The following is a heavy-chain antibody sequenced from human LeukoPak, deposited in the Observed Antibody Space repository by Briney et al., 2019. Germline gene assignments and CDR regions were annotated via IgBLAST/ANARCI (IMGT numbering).Heavy chain of an antibody. V-gene: IGHV4-39*01. CDR1: GGSLSSSSYY. D-gene: IGHD3-10*01. CDR2: IYYTGST. Sequence: SETLSVTCTVSGGSLSSSSYYWGWIRQPPGKGLGWIGTIYYTGSTYSNPSLKSRVTISVDTSKTRFSLRLSSVTAADTAVYYCARRPMVRGDPFDYWGQGTLVTVSS. CDR3: ARRPMVRGDPFDY. J-gene: IGHJ4*02.